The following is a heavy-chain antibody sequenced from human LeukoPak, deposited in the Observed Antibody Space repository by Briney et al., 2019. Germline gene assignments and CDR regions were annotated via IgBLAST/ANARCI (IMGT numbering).Heavy chain of an antibody. Sequence: GGSLRLSCAASGFTFSSYAMNWVRQAPGKGLEWVSAISGGGGSTYHADSVKGRFTISRDNSKNTLFLQMNSLRAEDTAVYYCAKRRLTGYYSPHFDYWGQGTLVTVSS. CDR2: ISGGGGST. V-gene: IGHV3-23*01. CDR3: AKRRLTGYYSPHFDY. J-gene: IGHJ4*02. CDR1: GFTFSSYA. D-gene: IGHD3-9*01.